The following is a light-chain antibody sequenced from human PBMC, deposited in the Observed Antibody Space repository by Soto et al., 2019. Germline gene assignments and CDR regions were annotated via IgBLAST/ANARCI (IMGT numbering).Light chain of an antibody. CDR1: SSDVGGYNY. V-gene: IGLV2-8*01. CDR2: EVS. CDR3: SSYAGNNNVV. J-gene: IGLJ2*01. Sequence: QSVLTQPPSASGSPGQSVTISCTGTSSDVGGYNYVSWYQHHPGKAPKLMIYEVSKRPSGVPDRFSGSKSGNTASLTVSGLQAEDEADYYCSSYAGNNNVVFGGGTKLTVL.